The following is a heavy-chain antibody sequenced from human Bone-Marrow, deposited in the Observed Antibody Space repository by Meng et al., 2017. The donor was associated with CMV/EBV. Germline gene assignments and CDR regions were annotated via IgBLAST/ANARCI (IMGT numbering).Heavy chain of an antibody. CDR1: GDSVFSNSAA. V-gene: IGHV6-1*01. CDR2: TYYRSKWYN. CDR3: ARGLYYFDY. J-gene: IGHJ4*02. D-gene: IGHD3/OR15-3a*01. Sequence: LRLSCAISGDSVFSNSAAWNWIRQSPSRGLEWLGRTYYRSKWYNDYAVSLKSRITFNPDTSDKQFSLQLNSVTPEDTAVYYCARGLYYFDYWGQGLLVTGSS.